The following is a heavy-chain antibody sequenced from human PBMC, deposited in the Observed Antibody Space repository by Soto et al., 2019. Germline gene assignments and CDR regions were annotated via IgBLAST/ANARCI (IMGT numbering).Heavy chain of an antibody. Sequence: QVQLQESGPGLLRPSETLSLTCTVSGASITSGGHYWSWIRQYPGKGLEWIAYIYSSGGTYFNPSLKIRVTIPADTSKNLSPLKLSFVGAADTAFFFCVRDGGAWAIPHGGQGPRVTVSS. CDR3: VRDGGAWAIPH. D-gene: IGHD2-21*01. CDR2: IYSSGGT. J-gene: IGHJ4*02. V-gene: IGHV4-31*03. CDR1: GASITSGGHY.